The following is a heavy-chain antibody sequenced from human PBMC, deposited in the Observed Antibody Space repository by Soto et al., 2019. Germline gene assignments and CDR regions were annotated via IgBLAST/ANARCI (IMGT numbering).Heavy chain of an antibody. CDR2: IWYDGSNK. Sequence: QAGGSLRLSCAASGFTFSSYGMHWVRQAPGKGLEWVAVIWYDGSNKYYADSVKGRFTISRDNSKNTLYLQMNSLRAEVTAVYYCARAGIQSYGMDVWGQGTTVTVSS. J-gene: IGHJ6*02. CDR1: GFTFSSYG. CDR3: ARAGIQSYGMDV. V-gene: IGHV3-33*01. D-gene: IGHD4-4*01.